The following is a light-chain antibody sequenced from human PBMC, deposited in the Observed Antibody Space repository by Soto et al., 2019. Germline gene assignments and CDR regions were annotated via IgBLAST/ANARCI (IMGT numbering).Light chain of an antibody. J-gene: IGKJ5*01. CDR1: QSVSNN. V-gene: IGKV3-15*01. CDR3: QQYNNWPLIT. Sequence: EIVLTQSPGTLSLSPGERATLSCRASQSVSNNYLAWYQQKPGQAPRLLIHGASSRATGIPARFSGSGSGTEFTLTISSLQSEDFAVYYCQQYNNWPLITFGQGTRLEI. CDR2: GAS.